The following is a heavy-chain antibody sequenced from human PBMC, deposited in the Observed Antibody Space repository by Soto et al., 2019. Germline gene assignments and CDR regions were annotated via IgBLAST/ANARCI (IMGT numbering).Heavy chain of an antibody. CDR2: MSHRGGT. Sequence: SETLSLTCAVYGGSVSSGNYYWSWIRQPPGKGLEWIGEMSHRGGTHFNPSLKSRVTISVDTSKSHFSLKMSSVTAADTALYYCARVERGTATTVVDAFDIWGPGTMVTVSS. D-gene: IGHD1-1*01. V-gene: IGHV4-61*03. J-gene: IGHJ3*02. CDR1: GGSVSSGNYY. CDR3: ARVERGTATTVVDAFDI.